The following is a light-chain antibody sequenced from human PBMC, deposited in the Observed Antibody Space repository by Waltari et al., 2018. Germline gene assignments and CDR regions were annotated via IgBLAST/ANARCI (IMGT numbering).Light chain of an antibody. CDR1: SSDVASFQL. V-gene: IGLV2-23*01. Sequence: QSALTQPASVSGSPGQSITIPCPGTSSDVASFQLVSWFQQYPGKAPKLIIYEDTERPSGVSSRFSGSKSGNTASLSISGLQAEDEADYHCCSYSRSSPWVFGGGTKLTVL. J-gene: IGLJ3*02. CDR3: CSYSRSSPWV. CDR2: EDT.